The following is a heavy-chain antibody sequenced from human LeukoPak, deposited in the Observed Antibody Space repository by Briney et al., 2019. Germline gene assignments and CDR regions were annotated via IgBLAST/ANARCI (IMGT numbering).Heavy chain of an antibody. D-gene: IGHD2-15*01. J-gene: IGHJ4*02. Sequence: ASVKVSCKASGRTFSSYAISWVRQAPGQGLEWIGRVIPIFGTANYAQKFQGRVTITTDESTSTAYMELSSLRSEDTAVYYCAVQGRYCSGGSCYYFDYWGQGTLVTVSS. CDR2: VIPIFGTA. CDR1: GRTFSSYA. V-gene: IGHV1-69*05. CDR3: AVQGRYCSGGSCYYFDY.